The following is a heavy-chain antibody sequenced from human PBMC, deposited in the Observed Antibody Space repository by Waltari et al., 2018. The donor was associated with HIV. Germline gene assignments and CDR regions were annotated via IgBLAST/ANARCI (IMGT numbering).Heavy chain of an antibody. CDR1: GFTFSNAW. V-gene: IGHV3-15*01. CDR2: IKTKMDGGPT. Sequence: EVQLVESGGGFVKPGGSLRLSCAASGFTFSNAWMSRVRPAPGKGVECVSRIKTKMDGGPTDYSEPVKGRICVSRGDSKATLLLQRNSLKTEDTAVYYCTTDPGSRYDDFWSGYSTLGYGGQGTLVTVSS. J-gene: IGHJ4*02. D-gene: IGHD3-3*01. CDR3: TTDPGSRYDDFWSGYSTLGY.